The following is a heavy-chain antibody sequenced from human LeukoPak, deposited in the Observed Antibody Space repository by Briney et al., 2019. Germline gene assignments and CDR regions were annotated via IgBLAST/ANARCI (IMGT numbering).Heavy chain of an antibody. Sequence: SETLSLTCTVSGGSISRYYWNWVRQPPGKGLEWIGYIYYSGSTNYNPSLKSRVTISVDTSKNQFSLNLSSVTAADTAVYYCVRGISGPGTYYLWGQGTLVTVSS. CDR1: GGSISRYY. J-gene: IGHJ4*02. CDR3: VRGISGPGTYYL. CDR2: IYYSGST. V-gene: IGHV4-59*01. D-gene: IGHD3-10*01.